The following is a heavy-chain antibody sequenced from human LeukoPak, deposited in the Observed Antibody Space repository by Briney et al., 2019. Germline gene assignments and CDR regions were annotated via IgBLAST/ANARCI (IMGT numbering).Heavy chain of an antibody. CDR1: GFTFSSYG. J-gene: IGHJ5*02. CDR2: ISSSSSTI. Sequence: GGSLRLSCAASGFTFSSYGMHWVRQAPGKGLEWVSYISSSSSTIYYADPVKGRFTISRDNAKNSLYLQMNSLRAEDTAVYYCARDYDFWSGYSFDPWGQGTLVTVSS. V-gene: IGHV3-48*01. CDR3: ARDYDFWSGYSFDP. D-gene: IGHD3-3*01.